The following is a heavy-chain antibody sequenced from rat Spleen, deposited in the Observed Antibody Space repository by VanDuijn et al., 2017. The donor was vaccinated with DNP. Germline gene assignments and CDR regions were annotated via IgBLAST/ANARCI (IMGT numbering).Heavy chain of an antibody. J-gene: IGHJ2*01. CDR1: GFSLSTYN. CDR3: AREDYDGSYYFFDY. CDR2: IWTDGNT. V-gene: IGHV2-30*01. Sequence: QVQLKESGPGLVQPSQTLSLTCTVSGFSLSTYNVHWVRQPTGKGLEWMGIIWTDGNTKYNSALKSRLTITRDTSKSQVFLKVNSLQSEDIATYYCAREDYDGSYYFFDYWGQGVMVTVSS. D-gene: IGHD1-12*02.